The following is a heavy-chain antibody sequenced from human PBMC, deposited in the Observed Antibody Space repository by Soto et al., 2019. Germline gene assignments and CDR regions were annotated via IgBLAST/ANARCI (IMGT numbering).Heavy chain of an antibody. CDR2: ISGSGGSP. CDR3: AKARCSSATCYVPDY. D-gene: IGHD2-2*01. CDR1: GFIFRSYP. Sequence: EVQLLQSGGGLVQPGESLRLSCAASGFIFRSYPMSWVRQAPGKGLEWVSVISGSGGSPYHADSVQGRFTISSDNPKNTLYLQMNSLRAEDTAIYYCAKARCSSATCYVPDYWGQGTLVTVSS. V-gene: IGHV3-23*01. J-gene: IGHJ4*02.